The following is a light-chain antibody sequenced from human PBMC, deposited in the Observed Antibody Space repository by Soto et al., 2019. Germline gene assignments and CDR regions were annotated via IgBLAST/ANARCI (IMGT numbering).Light chain of an antibody. CDR2: GAS. V-gene: IGKV3-20*01. Sequence: EIVLTQSPCTLSLSPGERATLSCRASQSVSSSYLAWYQQKPGQAPRLLIYGASSRATGIPDRFSGSGSGTDFTLTISRMELKDCADDYCQPYDSSPRTFGQGARVDIK. CDR3: QPYDSSPRT. J-gene: IGKJ1*01. CDR1: QSVSSSY.